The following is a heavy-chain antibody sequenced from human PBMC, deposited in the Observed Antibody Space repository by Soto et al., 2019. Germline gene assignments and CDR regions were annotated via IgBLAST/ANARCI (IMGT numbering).Heavy chain of an antibody. CDR3: ARGPAYIDGWRTFDL. CDR1: DGSFRGAEYY. J-gene: IGHJ4*02. V-gene: IGHV4-61*08. CDR2: TYYNGDT. Sequence: SETLSLTCTVSDGSFRGAEYYWSWIRQPLGKGPEWIGYTYYNGDTKYNPALRSRVTMSEDTSKNQFSLRLSSVTAADTAVYFCARGPAYIDGWRTFDLWGRGILVTVSS. D-gene: IGHD6-19*01.